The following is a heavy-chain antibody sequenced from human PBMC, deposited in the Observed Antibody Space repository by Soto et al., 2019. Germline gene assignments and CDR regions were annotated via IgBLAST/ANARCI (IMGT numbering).Heavy chain of an antibody. J-gene: IGHJ6*03. V-gene: IGHV3-23*01. Sequence: EVQLLESGGGLVQPGGSRRLSCAASGFTFSSYAMSWVRQAPGKGLEWVSTISDSGSTYYADSVKGRFTISRDISKNTLEVQMSSLRAEDTAVYYCAKGGEGYCSGTSCLYHMDAWGKGTTVTVSS. CDR2: ISDSGST. CDR1: GFTFSSYA. D-gene: IGHD2-15*01. CDR3: AKGGEGYCSGTSCLYHMDA.